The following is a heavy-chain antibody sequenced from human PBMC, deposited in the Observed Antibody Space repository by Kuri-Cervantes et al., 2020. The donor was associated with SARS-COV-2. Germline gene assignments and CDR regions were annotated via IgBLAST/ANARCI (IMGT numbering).Heavy chain of an antibody. CDR1: GFTFSSYA. V-gene: IGHV3-23*01. D-gene: IGHD7-27*01. CDR3: ARKQGTSSDS. Sequence: GESLKISCAASGFTFSSYAMSWVRQAPGKGLEWVSAISGSGGSSYYADSVKGRFTFSRDYSKNTLYLQMNALRGEDTAVYFCARKQGTSSDSWGQGTLVTVSS. CDR2: ISGSGGSS. J-gene: IGHJ4*02.